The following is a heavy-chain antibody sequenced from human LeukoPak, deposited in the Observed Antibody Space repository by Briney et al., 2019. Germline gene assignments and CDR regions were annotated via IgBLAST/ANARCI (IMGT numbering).Heavy chain of an antibody. V-gene: IGHV4-59*01. CDR2: IYYSGST. J-gene: IGHJ6*03. D-gene: IGHD3-22*01. CDR1: GGSISSYY. CDR3: ARRLAWYYYDSSGYYPKRDYYYYYMDV. Sequence: SETLSLTCTVSGGSISSYYWSWIRQPPGKGLEWIGYIYYSGSTNYNPSLKSRVTISVDTSKNQFSLKLSSVTAADTAVYYCARRLAWYYYDSSGYYPKRDYYYYYMDVWGKGTTVTVSS.